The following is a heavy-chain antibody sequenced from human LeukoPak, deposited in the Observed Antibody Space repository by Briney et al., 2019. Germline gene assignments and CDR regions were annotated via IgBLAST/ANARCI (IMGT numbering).Heavy chain of an antibody. CDR2: IHYSGST. J-gene: IGHJ4*02. CDR1: GDSISSGDYY. Sequence: PSETLSLTCTVSGDSISSGDYYWTWIRQHPGKGLEWIGYIHYSGSTYYNPSLNSRVTISVDTSKNQFSLKVSSVTAADTAVYYCARAKYSSGWYLDYWGQGTLVTVSS. V-gene: IGHV4-31*03. D-gene: IGHD6-19*01. CDR3: ARAKYSSGWYLDY.